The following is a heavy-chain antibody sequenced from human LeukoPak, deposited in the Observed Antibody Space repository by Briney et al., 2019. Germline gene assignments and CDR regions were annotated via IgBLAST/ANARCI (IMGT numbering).Heavy chain of an antibody. CDR2: ISYDGSNK. V-gene: IGHV3-30*18. Sequence: PGGSLRLSCAASGFTFSSYAMSWVRQAPGKGLEWVAVISYDGSNKYYADSVKGRFTISRDNSKNTLYLQMNSLRAEDTAVYYCAKDSDPHSYGYGGDYWGQGTLVTVSS. CDR1: GFTFSSYA. D-gene: IGHD5-18*01. J-gene: IGHJ4*02. CDR3: AKDSDPHSYGYGGDY.